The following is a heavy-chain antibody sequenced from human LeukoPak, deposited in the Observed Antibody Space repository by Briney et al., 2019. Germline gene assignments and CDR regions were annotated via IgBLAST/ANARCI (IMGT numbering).Heavy chain of an antibody. CDR1: GGSISSYY. CDR2: IYISGST. V-gene: IGHV4-4*07. D-gene: IGHD2-2*01. Sequence: SETLSLTCTVSGGSISSYYWSWIRQPAGKGLEWIGRIYISGSTNYNPSLKSRVTMSVDTSKNQFSLKLTSVTAADTAVYYCARGPLDCSSTSCYNRFDPWGQGTLVTVSS. CDR3: ARGPLDCSSTSCYNRFDP. J-gene: IGHJ5*02.